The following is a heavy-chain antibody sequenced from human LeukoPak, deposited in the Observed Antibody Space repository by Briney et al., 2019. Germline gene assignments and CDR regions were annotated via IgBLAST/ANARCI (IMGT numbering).Heavy chain of an antibody. CDR3: AIAARRGDFDY. Sequence: GGSLRLSCATSGFSFSNYGMNWVRQAPGKGLEWVSGITGNGATTYYADSVKGRFTISRDNAKNSLYLQMSSLRAEDTALYYCAIAARRGDFDYWGQGTLVTVFS. J-gene: IGHJ4*02. CDR1: GFSFSNYG. D-gene: IGHD6-6*01. V-gene: IGHV3-23*01. CDR2: ITGNGATT.